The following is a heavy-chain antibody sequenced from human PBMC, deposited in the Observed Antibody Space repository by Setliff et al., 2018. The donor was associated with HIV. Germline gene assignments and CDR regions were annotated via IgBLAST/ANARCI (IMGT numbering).Heavy chain of an antibody. Sequence: ASVKVSCKASGYTFNNYYMHWVRQAPGQGLEWMGIINPSDNRTYYAQKFQGRVTMTRDTSISTAYMELNSLRSDDTAVYYCAREAEQGERSSSWYFDYWGQGTLVTVSS. CDR3: AREAEQGERSSSWYFDY. J-gene: IGHJ4*02. CDR2: INPSDNRT. V-gene: IGHV1-46*02. D-gene: IGHD6-6*01. CDR1: GYTFNNYY.